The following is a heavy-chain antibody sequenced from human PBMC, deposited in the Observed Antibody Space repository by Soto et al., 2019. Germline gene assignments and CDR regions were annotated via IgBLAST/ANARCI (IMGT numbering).Heavy chain of an antibody. CDR1: GGSISSYY. CDR3: ARGPGILNP. D-gene: IGHD3-9*01. J-gene: IGHJ5*02. Sequence: SETLSLTCTVSGGSISSYYWSWIRQPPGKGLEWIGYIYYSGSTNYNPSLKSRVTIPVDTSKNQFSLQLDSVTPEDTAVYYCARGPGILNPWGQGIQVTVSS. V-gene: IGHV4-59*12. CDR2: IYYSGST.